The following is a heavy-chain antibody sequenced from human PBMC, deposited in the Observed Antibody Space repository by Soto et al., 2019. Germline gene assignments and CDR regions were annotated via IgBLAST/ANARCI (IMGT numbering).Heavy chain of an antibody. CDR3: ARDKGSARGWFDP. Sequence: SETLSLTCAVSGYSISSGYYWGWIRQPPGKGLEWIGSIYHSGSTYYNPSLKSRVTISVDTSKNQFSLKLSSVTAADTAVYYCARDKGSARGWFDPWGQGTLVTVSS. CDR2: IYHSGST. J-gene: IGHJ5*02. V-gene: IGHV4-38-2*02. D-gene: IGHD6-25*01. CDR1: GYSISSGYY.